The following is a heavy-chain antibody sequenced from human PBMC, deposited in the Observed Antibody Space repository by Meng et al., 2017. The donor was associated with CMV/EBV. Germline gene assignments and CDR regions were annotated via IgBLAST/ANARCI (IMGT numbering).Heavy chain of an antibody. CDR3: ARVRGAFGGVIVSLGFDY. CDR2: IYYSGST. CDR1: TFDDYA. D-gene: IGHD3-16*02. J-gene: IGHJ4*02. Sequence: TFDDYAMHWIRQPPGKGLEWIGYIYYSGSTYYNPSLKSRVTISVDTSKNQFSLKLSSVTAADTAVYYCARVRGAFGGVIVSLGFDYWGQGTLVTVSS. V-gene: IGHV4-30-4*08.